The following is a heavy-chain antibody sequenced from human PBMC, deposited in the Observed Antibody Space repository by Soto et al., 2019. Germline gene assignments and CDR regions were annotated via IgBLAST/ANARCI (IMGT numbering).Heavy chain of an antibody. CDR1: GAYFSDSY. Sequence: QVRLQQWGAGLLKPSETQSLTCAVDGAYFSDSYWNWIRQPPGNGLEWIGEINHSGSTIYNTSLESRVTISLDTSRKQFTLKMRSATAADTAVYYCAREVPSRYFDLWGRGTPVTVSS. CDR2: INHSGST. D-gene: IGHD1-1*01. CDR3: AREVPSRYFDL. V-gene: IGHV4-34*01. J-gene: IGHJ2*01.